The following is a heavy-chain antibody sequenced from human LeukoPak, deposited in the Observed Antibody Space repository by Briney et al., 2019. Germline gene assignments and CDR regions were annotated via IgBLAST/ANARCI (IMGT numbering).Heavy chain of an antibody. Sequence: GGSLRLSCAASGFTFSSYWMSWVRQAPGKGLEWVSAISGSGGSTYYADSVKGRFTISRDNSKNTLYLQMNSLRAEDTAVYYCAKFYGDYGGYYFDYWGQGTLVTVSS. V-gene: IGHV3-23*01. CDR2: ISGSGGST. D-gene: IGHD4-17*01. J-gene: IGHJ4*02. CDR1: GFTFSSYW. CDR3: AKFYGDYGGYYFDY.